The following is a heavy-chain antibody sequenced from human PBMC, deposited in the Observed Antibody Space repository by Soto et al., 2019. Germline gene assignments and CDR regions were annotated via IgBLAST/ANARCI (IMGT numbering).Heavy chain of an antibody. J-gene: IGHJ5*02. CDR1: GGSISSGGYS. CDR3: ARDQLEGNWFAP. CDR2: IYYRGST. D-gene: IGHD1-1*01. Sequence: QLQLQESGSGLVKPSQTLSLTCAVSGGSISSGGYSWNWLRQPPGKGLEWIGYIYYRGSTYYNPSLKSRVTISVDKSKNQFSLKLTSVTAADPAVYYCARDQLEGNWFAPWGQGTLVTVSS. V-gene: IGHV4-30-2*01.